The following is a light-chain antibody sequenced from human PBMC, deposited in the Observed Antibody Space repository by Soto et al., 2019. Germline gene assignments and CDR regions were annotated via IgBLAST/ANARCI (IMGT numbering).Light chain of an antibody. CDR2: GTS. CDR1: QSVSSSY. J-gene: IGKJ4*01. CDR3: QQYGSSALT. V-gene: IGKV3-20*01. Sequence: EILLTQSPGTLSLSPGGKATLSCRAIQSVSSSYLVWYQQRPGQPPRLLIYGTSNRAAGIPDRFTGTGSGTDFTLTIYRLEPEDSAVYYCQQYGSSALTFGGGTKV.